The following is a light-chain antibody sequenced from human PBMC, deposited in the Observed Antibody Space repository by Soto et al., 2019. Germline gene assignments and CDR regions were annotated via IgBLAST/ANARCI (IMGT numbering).Light chain of an antibody. Sequence: SCKSSQSVLYSSNNKNYLAWYQQKPGQPPKLLIYWASTRESGVPDRFSGSGSGTDFTLSISRLQAEDVAVYYCQQYYTTPLTFGPGTKVDIK. CDR1: QSVLYSSNNKNY. V-gene: IGKV4-1*01. CDR3: QQYYTTPLT. CDR2: WAS. J-gene: IGKJ3*01.